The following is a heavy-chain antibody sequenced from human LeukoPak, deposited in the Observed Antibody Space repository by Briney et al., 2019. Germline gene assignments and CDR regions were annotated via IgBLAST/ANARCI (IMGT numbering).Heavy chain of an antibody. J-gene: IGHJ4*02. Sequence: PGGSLRLSCAASGFTFSLYWMNWVRRAPGEGLEWVANIKQDGSEKNYVDSVKGRFTISRDNAKNSLYLQMNNLRVEDTAMYYCAGGTGFIIKDWGQGTLVTVSS. CDR2: IKQDGSEK. CDR1: GFTFSLYW. D-gene: IGHD3-9*01. CDR3: AGGTGFIIKD. V-gene: IGHV3-7*03.